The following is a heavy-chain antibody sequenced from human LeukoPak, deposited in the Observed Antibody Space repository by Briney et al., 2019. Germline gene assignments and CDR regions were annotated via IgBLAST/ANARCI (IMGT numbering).Heavy chain of an antibody. CDR3: ARVSENYYGSGSYYKYFDY. CDR1: GGSISSSNW. D-gene: IGHD3-10*01. V-gene: IGHV4-4*02. CDR2: IYHSGST. J-gene: IGHJ4*02. Sequence: SETLSLTCAVSGGSISSSNWWSWARQPPGKGLEWIGEIYHSGSTNYNPSLKSRVTISVDKSKNQFSLKLSSVTAADTAVYYCARVSENYYGSGSYYKYFDYWGQGTLVTVSS.